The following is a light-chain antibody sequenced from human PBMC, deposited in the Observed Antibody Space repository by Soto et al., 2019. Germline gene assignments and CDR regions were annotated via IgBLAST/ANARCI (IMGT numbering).Light chain of an antibody. Sequence: EIVLTQSPATLSLSPGERATLSCRASQSVNYFLAWYQQRPGQAPRLLIYDASNRATGIPGRFSGGGSGTDITLTISSLEPEDFAVYYYQQRSNWPVTFGQGTKLAIK. J-gene: IGKJ2*01. CDR3: QQRSNWPVT. V-gene: IGKV3-11*01. CDR2: DAS. CDR1: QSVNYF.